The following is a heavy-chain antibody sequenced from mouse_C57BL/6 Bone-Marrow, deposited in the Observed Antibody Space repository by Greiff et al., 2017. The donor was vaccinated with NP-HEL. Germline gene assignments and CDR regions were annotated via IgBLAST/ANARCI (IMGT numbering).Heavy chain of an antibody. V-gene: IGHV1-81*01. CDR2: IYPRSGNT. CDR1: GYTFTSYG. CDR3: AREGQLRLRFDY. J-gene: IGHJ2*01. D-gene: IGHD3-2*02. Sequence: VKLMESGAELARPGASVKLSCKASGYTFTSYGISWVKQRTGQGLEWIGEIYPRSGNTYYNEKFKGKATLTADKSSSTAYMELRSLTSEDSAVYFCAREGQLRLRFDYWGQGTTLTVSS.